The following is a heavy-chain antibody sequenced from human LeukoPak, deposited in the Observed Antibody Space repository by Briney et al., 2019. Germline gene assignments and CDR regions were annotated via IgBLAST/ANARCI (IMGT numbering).Heavy chain of an antibody. Sequence: SETLSLTCTVSGGSISSGGYYWSWIRQHPGKGLEWIGYIYYSGSTYYNPSLKSRVTISVDTSKSQFSLKLSSVTAADTAVYYCARGPGFTVTTYFDYWGQGTLVTVSS. J-gene: IGHJ4*02. V-gene: IGHV4-31*03. CDR3: ARGPGFTVTTYFDY. CDR1: GGSISSGGYY. D-gene: IGHD4-17*01. CDR2: IYYSGST.